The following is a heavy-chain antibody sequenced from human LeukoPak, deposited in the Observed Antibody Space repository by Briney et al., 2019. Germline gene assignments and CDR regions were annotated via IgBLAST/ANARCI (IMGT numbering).Heavy chain of an antibody. CDR3: AKDREGTIADYFDY. Sequence: GGSLRLSCSASGFTFSSYAMHWVRQAPGKGLEYVSAIRTNGVSTYYADSVKGRFTISRDNPKNTLYLQMNSLRGEDTAVYYCAKDREGTIADYFDYWGQGTLVTVSS. J-gene: IGHJ4*02. CDR2: IRTNGVST. V-gene: IGHV3-64*04. CDR1: GFTFSSYA. D-gene: IGHD1-7*01.